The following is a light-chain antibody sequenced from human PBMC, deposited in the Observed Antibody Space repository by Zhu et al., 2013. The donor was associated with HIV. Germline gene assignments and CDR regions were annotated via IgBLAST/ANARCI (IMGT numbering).Light chain of an antibody. Sequence: EIVLTQSPGTLSLSPGERVTLSCRASQSVSINLAWYQQKPGQAPRLLIYGASTRATGFPARFSGSGSGTDFTLTISRLEPEDFATYYCQQYNSFSWNFGQGTKIEIK. CDR2: GAS. V-gene: IGKV3-15*01. J-gene: IGKJ1*01. CDR3: QQYNSFSWN. CDR1: QSVSIN.